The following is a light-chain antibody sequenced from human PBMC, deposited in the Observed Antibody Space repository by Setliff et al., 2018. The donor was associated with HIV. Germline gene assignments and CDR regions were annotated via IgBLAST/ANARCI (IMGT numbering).Light chain of an antibody. CDR1: SSDVVDYNY. CDR3: SSYTGRSTFV. CDR2: DVS. V-gene: IGLV2-14*03. J-gene: IGLJ1*01. Sequence: QSALTQPASVSGSPGQSITISCTGTSSDVVDYNYVSWYQQYPGKAPKLMIYDVSKRPSGVSNRFSGSKSGNTASLTISGLQAEDEADYHCSSYTGRSTFVFGTGTKVTVL.